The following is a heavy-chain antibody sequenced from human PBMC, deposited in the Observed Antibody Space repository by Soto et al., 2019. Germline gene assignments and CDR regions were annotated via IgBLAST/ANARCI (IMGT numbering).Heavy chain of an antibody. Sequence: QLQLQESGPGLVKPSETLSLSCTVSGGSISSTTYYWGWIRQPPGKGLEWIGSIYYSGSTYDNPSLKSRVPIAVDTSKIQCSLELSFVPAADTAVYYCARLYYDSRGYYWFDPWGQGTLGTGSS. CDR3: ARLYYDSRGYYWFDP. CDR1: GGSISSTTYY. V-gene: IGHV4-39*01. D-gene: IGHD3-22*01. CDR2: IYYSGST. J-gene: IGHJ5*02.